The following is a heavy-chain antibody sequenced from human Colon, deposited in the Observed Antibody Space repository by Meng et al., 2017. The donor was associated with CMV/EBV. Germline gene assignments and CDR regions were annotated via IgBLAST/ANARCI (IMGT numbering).Heavy chain of an antibody. CDR1: GGTFSSYT. V-gene: IGHV1-69*04. Sequence: GGTFSSYTISWVRQAPGQALEWMGTFIPILGIANYAQKFQGRVTITADKSTSTAYMELSSLRSEDTAVYYCAREPDTIFGVAPFDYWCQGTLVTVSS. CDR2: FIPILGIA. J-gene: IGHJ4*02. CDR3: AREPDTIFGVAPFDY. D-gene: IGHD3-3*01.